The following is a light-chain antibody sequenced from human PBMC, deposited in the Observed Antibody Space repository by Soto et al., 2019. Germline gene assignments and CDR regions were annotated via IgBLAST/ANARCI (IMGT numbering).Light chain of an antibody. CDR3: QAWDSSTNV. CDR1: KLGDKY. Sequence: SYELTQPPSVSVSPGQTASITCSGDKLGDKYACWYQQKPGQSPVLVIYQDSKRPSGIPERFSGSNSGNTATLTISGTQAMDEADYHCQAWDSSTNVFGTGTKLTVL. J-gene: IGLJ1*01. CDR2: QDS. V-gene: IGLV3-1*01.